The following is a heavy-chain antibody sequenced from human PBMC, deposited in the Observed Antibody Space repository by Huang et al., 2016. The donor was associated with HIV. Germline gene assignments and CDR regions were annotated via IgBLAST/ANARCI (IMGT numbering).Heavy chain of an antibody. J-gene: IGHJ5*02. CDR2: INHSGTT. D-gene: IGHD3-16*01. CDR3: AREVMISFGGPFDP. V-gene: IGHV4-34*01. CDR1: GGSFSGYS. Sequence: QVQLQQWGAGLLKPSETLSLTCAVYGGSFSGYSWNWIRQSPGKGLEWIGQINHSGTTDSNPSLKSRVTISIDPSKNQFSLKLNSVTAADTAIYYCAREVMISFGGPFDPWGHGNLVTVSS.